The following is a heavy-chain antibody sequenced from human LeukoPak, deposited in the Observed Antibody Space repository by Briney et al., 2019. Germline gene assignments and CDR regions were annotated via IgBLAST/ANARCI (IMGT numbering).Heavy chain of an antibody. V-gene: IGHV3-11*01. D-gene: IGHD3-10*01. J-gene: IGHJ4*02. Sequence: GGSLRLSCAASGFTFSDYYMSWIRQAPGKGLEWVSYISSSGSTIYYADSVKGRFTISMDNAKNSLYLQMNSLRAEDTAVYYCARAALRGVSYYWGRGTLVTVSS. CDR2: ISSSGSTI. CDR1: GFTFSDYY. CDR3: ARAALRGVSYY.